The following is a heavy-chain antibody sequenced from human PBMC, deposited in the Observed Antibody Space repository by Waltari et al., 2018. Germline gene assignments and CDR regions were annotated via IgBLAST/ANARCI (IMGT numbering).Heavy chain of an antibody. D-gene: IGHD5-18*01. CDR3: AKDDGYSYGYARSLGDFDY. J-gene: IGHJ4*02. CDR2: ISGSGGST. CDR1: GFTFSSYA. Sequence: EVQLLESGGGLVQPGGSLRLSCAASGFTFSSYAMSWVRQAPGKGLEWVSAISGSGGSTYYADSVKGRFTISRDNSKNTLYLQMNSLRAEDTAVYYCAKDDGYSYGYARSLGDFDYWGQGTLVTVSS. V-gene: IGHV3-23*01.